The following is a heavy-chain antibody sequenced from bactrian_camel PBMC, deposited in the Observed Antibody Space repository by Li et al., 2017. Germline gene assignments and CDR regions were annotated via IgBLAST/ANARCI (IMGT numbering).Heavy chain of an antibody. V-gene: IGHV3S40*01. CDR2: IYGDAGRT. Sequence: DVQLVESGGGSVQAGGSLGLSCAASRYTSSDYCMAWFRQGPGNEREGLATIYGDAGRTDYADSVKGRFTISKDNTKRTAYLQMNTLNAEDTAMYYCEYVCWYSRGGRRRSNEYWGRGTQVTVS. CDR1: RYTSSDYC. CDR3: EYVCWYSRGGRRRSNEY. J-gene: IGHJ4*01. D-gene: IGHD6*01.